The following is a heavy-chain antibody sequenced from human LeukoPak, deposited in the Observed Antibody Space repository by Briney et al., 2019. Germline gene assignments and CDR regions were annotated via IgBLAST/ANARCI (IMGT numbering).Heavy chain of an antibody. CDR2: ISSDGSNK. J-gene: IGHJ5*02. Sequence: GGSLRLSCAASGFTFNSYALHWVRQAPGKGLEWVAVISSDGSNKYYADSVKGRFTISRDNSKNTLYLQMNSLRAEDTAVYYCAKPYLVDTAMVTLNWFDPWGQGTLVTVSS. CDR1: GFTFNSYA. CDR3: AKPYLVDTAMVTLNWFDP. V-gene: IGHV3-30-3*02. D-gene: IGHD5-18*01.